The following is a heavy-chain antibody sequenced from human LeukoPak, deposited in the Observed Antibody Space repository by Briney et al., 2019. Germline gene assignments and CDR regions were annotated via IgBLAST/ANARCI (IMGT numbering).Heavy chain of an antibody. D-gene: IGHD3-16*01. CDR2: ISSRSSYI. Sequence: GGSLRLSCAASGFTFSSYSMNWVRQAPGKGLEWVSSISSRSSYIYYADSAKGRFTISRDNAKNSLYLQMNSLRAEAPAVYYCARDRITAWFDPWGQGTLVTVSS. J-gene: IGHJ5*02. CDR1: GFTFSSYS. CDR3: ARDRITAWFDP. V-gene: IGHV3-21*01.